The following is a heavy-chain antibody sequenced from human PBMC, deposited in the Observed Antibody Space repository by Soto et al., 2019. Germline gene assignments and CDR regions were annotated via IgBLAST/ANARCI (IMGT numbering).Heavy chain of an antibody. V-gene: IGHV3-15*07. CDR2: IKTNTAGGTT. CDR3: TTGSVEGV. J-gene: IGHJ6*02. Sequence: EVQLVESGGGFIYPGGSLRLSCAASGLTISNAWMNWVRQAPGKGLEWVGRIKTNTAGGTTDYAAAVKGRFTVSRDNSKNTLYLQMKSLKTAATAVYYCTTGSVEGVWGQGTTVTVSS. D-gene: IGHD2-15*01. CDR1: GLTISNAW.